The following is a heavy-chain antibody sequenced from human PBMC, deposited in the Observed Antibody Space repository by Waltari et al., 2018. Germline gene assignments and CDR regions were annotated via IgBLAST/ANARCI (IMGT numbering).Heavy chain of an antibody. CDR3: ARDRGRGIYLDS. V-gene: IGHV4-4*02. D-gene: IGHD2-15*01. Sequence: QMQLQESGPGLVKPSGTLSLPCTVSGDSMSSGDWWSWVRQPPEKGLEGIGQIQRSGRTNYNPSLESRVTISIDTSNNHFSLKVTSTTAADTAVYYCARDRGRGIYLDSWGRGTLVTVSP. J-gene: IGHJ4*02. CDR2: IQRSGRT. CDR1: GDSMSSGDW.